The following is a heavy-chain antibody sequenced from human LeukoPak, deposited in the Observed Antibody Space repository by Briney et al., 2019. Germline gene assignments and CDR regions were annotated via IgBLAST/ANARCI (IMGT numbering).Heavy chain of an antibody. Sequence: GGSLRLSCAASGFTFSSYAMSWVRQAPGKGLEWVSAISGSGGSTYYADSVKGRFTISRDNSKNTLYLQMNSLGAEDTAVYYCAKGHDYYDSSGYWIFYFDYWGQGTLVTVSS. CDR1: GFTFSSYA. CDR2: ISGSGGST. J-gene: IGHJ4*02. D-gene: IGHD3-22*01. V-gene: IGHV3-23*01. CDR3: AKGHDYYDSSGYWIFYFDY.